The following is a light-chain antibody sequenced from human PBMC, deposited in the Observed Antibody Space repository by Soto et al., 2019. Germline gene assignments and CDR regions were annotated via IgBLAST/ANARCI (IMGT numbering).Light chain of an antibody. CDR2: AAS. Sequence: DIQMTQSPSSLSASVGDRVIITCRASQSISSYLNWYQQKPGKAPKLLIYAASSLQSGVPSRFSGSGSGTEFTLTISSLQPDDFATYYCQQDNSYPWTFGQGTKVDVK. CDR3: QQDNSYPWT. V-gene: IGKV1-39*01. CDR1: QSISSY. J-gene: IGKJ1*01.